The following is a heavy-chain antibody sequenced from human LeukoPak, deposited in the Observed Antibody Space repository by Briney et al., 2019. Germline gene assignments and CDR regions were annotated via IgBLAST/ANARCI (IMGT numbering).Heavy chain of an antibody. CDR3: ARERSSQGYFDF. D-gene: IGHD6-6*01. J-gene: IGHJ4*02. V-gene: IGHV5-51*01. CDR1: GYGFTSYW. Sequence: GESLKISCKGSGYGFTSYWIGWVRQLPGKGLEWMGIIYPDDSDTRYSPSFQGQVTISADKSISTAYLQWSSLKASDTAMYYCARERSSQGYFDFWGQGTLVTVSS. CDR2: IYPDDSDT.